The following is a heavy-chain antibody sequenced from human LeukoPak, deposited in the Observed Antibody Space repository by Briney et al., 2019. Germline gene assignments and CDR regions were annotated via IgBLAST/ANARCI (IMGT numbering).Heavy chain of an antibody. CDR3: TTPPGNYHAWAYLQH. J-gene: IGHJ1*01. CDR1: GFTFSNAW. Sequence: GGSLRLSCAPSGFTFSNAWMTWVRQAPGKGLKWVGRIKSKTDSGTTDYAAPVKGRFTISRDDSKNTLYLQINSLKTEDTAVYYCTTPPGNYHAWAYLQHWGQGTLVTL. CDR2: IKSKTDSGTT. D-gene: IGHD1-7*01. V-gene: IGHV3-15*01.